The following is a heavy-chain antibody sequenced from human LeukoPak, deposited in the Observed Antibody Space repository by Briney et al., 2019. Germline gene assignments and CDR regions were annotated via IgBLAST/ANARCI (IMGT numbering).Heavy chain of an antibody. V-gene: IGHV4-39*01. CDR2: IYYSGST. Sequence: SETLSLTCTVSGGSISSSSYYWGWIRPPPGKGLEWIGSIYYSGSTYYNPSLKSRVTISVDTSKNQFSLKLSSVTAADTAVYYCARGYCSGGSCYSRHYYYGMDVWGQGTTVTVSS. J-gene: IGHJ6*02. CDR3: ARGYCSGGSCYSRHYYYGMDV. D-gene: IGHD2-15*01. CDR1: GGSISSSSYY.